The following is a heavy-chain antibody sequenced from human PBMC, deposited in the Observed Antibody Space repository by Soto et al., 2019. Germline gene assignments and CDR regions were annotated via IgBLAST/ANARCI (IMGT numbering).Heavy chain of an antibody. V-gene: IGHV3-23*01. CDR3: AKDSREGYFDWLLLNWFDP. Sequence: HPGGSLRLSCAASGFTFSSYAISWVRQAPGKGLEWVSAISGSGGSTYYADSVKGRFTISRDNSKNTLYLQMNSLRAEDTAVYYCAKDSREGYFDWLLLNWFDPWGQGTLVTVSS. J-gene: IGHJ5*02. CDR2: ISGSGGST. D-gene: IGHD3-9*01. CDR1: GFTFSSYA.